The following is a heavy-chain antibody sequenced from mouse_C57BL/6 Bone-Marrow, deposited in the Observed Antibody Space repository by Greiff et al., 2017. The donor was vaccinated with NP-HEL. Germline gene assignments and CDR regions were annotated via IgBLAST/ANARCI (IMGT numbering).Heavy chain of an antibody. D-gene: IGHD2-5*01. CDR1: GYTFTDYY. CDR3: AREGTYYSNYGWFAY. CDR2: INPYNGGT. V-gene: IGHV1-19*01. J-gene: IGHJ3*01. Sequence: VQLQQSGPVLVKPGASVKMSCKASGYTFTDYYMNWVKQSHGKSLEWIGVINPYNGGTSYNQKFKGKATLTVDKSSSTAYMELNSLTSEDSAVYYCAREGTYYSNYGWFAYWGQGTLVTVSA.